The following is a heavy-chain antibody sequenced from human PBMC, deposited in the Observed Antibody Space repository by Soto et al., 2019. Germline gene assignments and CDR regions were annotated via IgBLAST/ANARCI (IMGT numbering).Heavy chain of an antibody. CDR1: GFTFSSYA. V-gene: IGHV3-30-3*01. CDR2: ISYDGSNK. Sequence: QVQLVESGGGVVQPGRSLRLYCAASGFTFSSYAMHWVRQAPGKGLEWVAVISYDGSNKYYADSVKGRFTISRDNSKNTLYLQMNSLRAEDTAVYYCARGGSGWYKDGMDVWGQGTTVTVSS. CDR3: ARGGSGWYKDGMDV. D-gene: IGHD6-19*01. J-gene: IGHJ6*02.